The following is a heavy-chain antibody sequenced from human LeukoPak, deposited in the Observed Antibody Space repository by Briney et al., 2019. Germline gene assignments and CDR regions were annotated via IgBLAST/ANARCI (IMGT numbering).Heavy chain of an antibody. V-gene: IGHV3-23*01. CDR2: ISGSGGST. J-gene: IGHJ4*02. Sequence: GGSLRLSCAASGFTFSSYAMSWVRQAPGKGLEWVSAISGSGGSTYYADSVKGRFTISRDNSKNTLYLQMNSLRAEDTAVYYCAKDPTTPPYYYGSGSYHRNYWGQGTLVTVSS. CDR3: AKDPTTPPYYYGSGSYHRNY. CDR1: GFTFSSYA. D-gene: IGHD3-10*01.